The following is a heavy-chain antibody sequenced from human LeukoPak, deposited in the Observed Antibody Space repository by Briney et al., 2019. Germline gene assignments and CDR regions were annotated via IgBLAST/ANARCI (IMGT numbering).Heavy chain of an antibody. CDR2: IIPMFGSA. D-gene: IGHD1-26*01. V-gene: IGHV1-69*01. J-gene: IGHJ6*03. CDR1: GDIFNSYS. CDR3: ARVDRSRGSLPNDYYYMDV. Sequence: SVKVSCKASGDIFNSYSISWVRQAPGQGLEWMGGIIPMFGSANYAQKFQGRVTITVNHSMSTAYMELSSLTSEDAAVYYCARVDRSRGSLPNDYYYMDVWGKGTTVTVAS.